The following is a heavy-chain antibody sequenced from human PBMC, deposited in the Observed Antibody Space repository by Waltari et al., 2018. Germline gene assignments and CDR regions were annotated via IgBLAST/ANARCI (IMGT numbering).Heavy chain of an antibody. J-gene: IGHJ4*02. V-gene: IGHV4-59*11. D-gene: IGHD3-3*01. CDR1: GGSISSHY. CDR2: IYYSGRT. Sequence: QVQLQESGPGLVEPSGTLSLTCTVCGGSISSHYWSWIRPPPGKEREGIGYIYYSGRTNYNPSLKSRVTISVDTSKSLFSLKLSSVTAADTAVYYCASLNYDFWSGDSKGFFDYWGQGTLVTVSS. CDR3: ASLNYDFWSGDSKGFFDY.